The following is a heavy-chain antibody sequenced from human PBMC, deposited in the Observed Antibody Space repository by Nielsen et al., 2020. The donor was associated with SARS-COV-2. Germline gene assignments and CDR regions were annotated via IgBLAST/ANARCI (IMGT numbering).Heavy chain of an antibody. CDR1: GFMFSTYA. J-gene: IGHJ4*02. D-gene: IGHD3-10*01. CDR3: AKHEGED. Sequence: GESLKISCAASGFMFSTYAMNWVRQAPGKGLEWVSAISESGGATYYTDSVKGRFTISRDNSRNTLYLEMNSLRADDTAVYYCAKHEGEDWGQGTLVTVSS. V-gene: IGHV3-23*01. CDR2: ISESGGAT.